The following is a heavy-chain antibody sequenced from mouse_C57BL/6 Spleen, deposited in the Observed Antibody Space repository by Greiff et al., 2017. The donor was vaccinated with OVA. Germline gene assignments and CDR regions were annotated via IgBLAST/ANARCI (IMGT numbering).Heavy chain of an antibody. V-gene: IGHV1-66*01. CDR3: AREDGYGWFAY. Sequence: QVQLQQSGPELVKPGASVKISCKASGYSFTSYYIHWVKQRPGQGLEWIGWIYPGSGNTKYNEKFKGKATLTADTSSSTAYMQLSSLTSEDSAVFYCAREDGYGWFAYWGQGTLVTVSA. D-gene: IGHD2-2*01. J-gene: IGHJ3*01. CDR2: IYPGSGNT. CDR1: GYSFTSYY.